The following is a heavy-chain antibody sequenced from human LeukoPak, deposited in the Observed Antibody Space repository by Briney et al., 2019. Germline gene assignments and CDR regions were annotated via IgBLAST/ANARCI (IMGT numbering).Heavy chain of an antibody. V-gene: IGHV3-23*01. Sequence: PGGSLRLSCTASGFTVGDYGLSWVRQAPGKGLEWVSAISGSGGSTYYADSVKGRFTISRDNSKNTLYLQMNSLRAEDTAVYYCAKDAIQWLTRLRYFDYWGQGTLVTVSS. D-gene: IGHD5-12*01. CDR2: ISGSGGST. J-gene: IGHJ4*02. CDR1: GFTVGDYG. CDR3: AKDAIQWLTRLRYFDY.